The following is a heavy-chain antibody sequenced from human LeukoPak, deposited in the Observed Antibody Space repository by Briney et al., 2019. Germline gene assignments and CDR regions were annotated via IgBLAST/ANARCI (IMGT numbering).Heavy chain of an antibody. CDR2: IYYTGST. CDR3: TRDASGASGSYKYYFDY. J-gene: IGHJ4*02. Sequence: SETLSLTCTVSGGSVSSGSDYWSWIRQPPGKGLEWLGYIYYTGSTNYNPSLKSRVTISVDTSKNQFSLRLSSVTAADTAVYYCTRDASGASGSYKYYFDYWGQGTLVTVSS. CDR1: GGSVSSGSDY. D-gene: IGHD3-10*01. V-gene: IGHV4-61*01.